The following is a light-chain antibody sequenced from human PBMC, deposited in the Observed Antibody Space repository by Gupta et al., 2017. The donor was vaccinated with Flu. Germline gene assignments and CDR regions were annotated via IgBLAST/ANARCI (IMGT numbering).Light chain of an antibody. CDR3: HHYGNLPPYT. CDR1: QSVSSY. J-gene: IGKJ2*01. CDR2: GAS. V-gene: IGKV3-20*01. Sequence: PGERATLSCRASQSVSSYLAWYQQKPGQAPRLLIHGASSRATGIPDRFSGSGSETDFTLTIGRLDPEDFAVYYCHHYGNLPPYTFGQGTKLEIK.